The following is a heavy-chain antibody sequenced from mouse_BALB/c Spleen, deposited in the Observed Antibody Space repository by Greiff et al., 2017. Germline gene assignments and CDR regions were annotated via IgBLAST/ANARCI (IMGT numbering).Heavy chain of an antibody. CDR2: ISSGGSYT. D-gene: IGHD2-4*01. J-gene: IGHJ1*01. Sequence: EVQRVESGGGLVKPGGSLKLSCAASGFTFSSYAMSWVRQSPEKRLEWVAEISSGGSYTYYPDSVKGRFTISRDNAKNTLYLQMSSLRSEDTAMYYCARERDYDYDVLWYFDVWGAGTTVTVSS. V-gene: IGHV5-9-4*01. CDR1: GFTFSSYA. CDR3: ARERDYDYDVLWYFDV.